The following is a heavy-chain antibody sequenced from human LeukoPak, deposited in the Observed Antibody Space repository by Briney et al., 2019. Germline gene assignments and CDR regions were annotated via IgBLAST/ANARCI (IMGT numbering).Heavy chain of an antibody. V-gene: IGHV3-20*04. CDR2: INWNGGST. Sequence: GGSLRLSCAASAFTFDDYGMSWVRQAPGKGLEWGSGINWNGGSTGYADSVKGRFTISRDNAKNSLYLQMNSLRAEDTALYYCARAYSSSSFFDYWGQGTLVTASS. J-gene: IGHJ4*02. CDR3: ARAYSSSSFFDY. D-gene: IGHD6-6*01. CDR1: AFTFDDYG.